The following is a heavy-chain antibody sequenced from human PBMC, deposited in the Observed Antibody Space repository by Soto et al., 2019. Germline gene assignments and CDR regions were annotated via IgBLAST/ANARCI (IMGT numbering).Heavy chain of an antibody. CDR2: IIPIFGTA. Sequence: AGKLSCKGSGGTFNSYSSSWVRQAPGKGLEWRGGIIPIFGTANYAQKPQGRVTMTTDTSTSTAYMELRSLRSDDTAVYYCARGGGYCSGGSCQRMDDWFDPWGQGTLVTVSS. CDR3: ARGGGYCSGGSCQRMDDWFDP. D-gene: IGHD2-15*01. J-gene: IGHJ5*02. V-gene: IGHV1-69*05. CDR1: GGTFNSYS.